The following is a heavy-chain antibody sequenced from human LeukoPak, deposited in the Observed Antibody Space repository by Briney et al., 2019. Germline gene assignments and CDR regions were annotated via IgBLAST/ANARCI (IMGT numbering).Heavy chain of an antibody. CDR2: IKQDGSEK. Sequence: TGGSLRLSCAASGFTFSSYWMSWVRQAPGKGLEWVANIKQDGSEKYYVDSVKGRFTISRDNAKNSLYLQMNSLRAEDTAVYYCARVGGGSSWYGRLGFDYWGQGTLVTVSS. CDR3: ARVGGGSSWYGRLGFDY. D-gene: IGHD6-13*01. V-gene: IGHV3-7*01. J-gene: IGHJ4*02. CDR1: GFTFSSYW.